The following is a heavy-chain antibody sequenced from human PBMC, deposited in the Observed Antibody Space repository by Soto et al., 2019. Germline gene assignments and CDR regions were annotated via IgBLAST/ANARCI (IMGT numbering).Heavy chain of an antibody. CDR3: ARLPRRAVAGSNYYYGMDV. V-gene: IGHV5-51*01. J-gene: IGHJ6*02. CDR1: GYSFTSYW. D-gene: IGHD6-19*01. CDR2: IYPGDSDT. Sequence: EVQLVQSGEEVKKPGESLKSSCKGSGYSFTSYWIGWLRPMPGKGLEWMGIIYPGDSDTRDSPSFQGQGTISADISSSTAYLQWSSLKASDTAMYYRARLPRRAVAGSNYYYGMDVWGQGATVTASS.